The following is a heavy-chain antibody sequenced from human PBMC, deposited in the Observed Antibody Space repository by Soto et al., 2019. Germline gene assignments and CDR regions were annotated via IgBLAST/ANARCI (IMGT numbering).Heavy chain of an antibody. CDR1: GFTFSTYT. CDR2: INGRSNYV. V-gene: IGHV3-21*01. J-gene: IGHJ4*02. CDR3: AREADVVGSSSAFDH. Sequence: EVQVVESGGGLVKPGGSLRLSCVFSGFTFSTYTMNWVRQAPGKGLEWVSSINGRSNYVYYADSVKGRFTISRDNAKNSLYLKMNRLRADDAAIYYCAREADVVGSSSAFDHRGLGTLVTVST. D-gene: IGHD1-26*01.